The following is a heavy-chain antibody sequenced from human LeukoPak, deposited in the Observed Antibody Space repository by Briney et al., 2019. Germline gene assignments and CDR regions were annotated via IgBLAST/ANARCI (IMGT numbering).Heavy chain of an antibody. D-gene: IGHD1-26*01. J-gene: IGHJ4*02. CDR1: GFTVSRNY. V-gene: IGHV3-66*01. Sequence: GGSLRLSCAASGFTVSRNYMSWVRQAPGKGLEWVSVIYSGGDTDYADSVKGRFTISRDNSKNMLYLQMNSLRVEDTAVYYCASKWDYYFDYWGQGTLVTVSS. CDR3: ASKWDYYFDY. CDR2: IYSGGDT.